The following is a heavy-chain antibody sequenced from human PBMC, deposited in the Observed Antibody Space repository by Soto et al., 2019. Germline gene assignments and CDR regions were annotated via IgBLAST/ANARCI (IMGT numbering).Heavy chain of an antibody. CDR3: AKVGSSWYGGYYYYGMDV. D-gene: IGHD6-13*01. Sequence: GGSLRLSCAASGFTFSSYAMSWVRQAPGKGLEWVSAISGSGGSTYYADSVKGRFTISRDNSKNTLYLQMNSLRAEDTAVYYWAKVGSSWYGGYYYYGMDVWGQGTTVTVSS. V-gene: IGHV3-23*01. J-gene: IGHJ6*02. CDR1: GFTFSSYA. CDR2: ISGSGGST.